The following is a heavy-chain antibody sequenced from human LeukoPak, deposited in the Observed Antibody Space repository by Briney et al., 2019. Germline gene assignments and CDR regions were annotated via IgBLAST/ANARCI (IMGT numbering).Heavy chain of an antibody. J-gene: IGHJ4*02. CDR2: IYYTGST. CDR3: ASSRGPSSSWSFDS. Sequence: SETLSLTCTVSGGSISNYYWNWIRQSPGKGLQWIGYIYYTGSTDYNFSLKSRVTISLDTSENQFSLRLNSVTAADSAVYFCASSRGPSSSWSFDSWGQGILVTVSS. D-gene: IGHD6-13*01. V-gene: IGHV4-59*01. CDR1: GGSISNYY.